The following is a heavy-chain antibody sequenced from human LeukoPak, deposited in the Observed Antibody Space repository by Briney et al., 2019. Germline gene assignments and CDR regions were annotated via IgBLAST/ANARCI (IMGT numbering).Heavy chain of an antibody. Sequence: SETLSLTCTVFGGCIGNNYWSWIRQPPGKGLEWIGYISYSGSTNYNPSLKSRATISADTSNNQFSLRLSSVTAADTAVYYCARELSSGWLDYWGQGILVTVSS. CDR3: ARELSSGWLDY. D-gene: IGHD6-19*01. V-gene: IGHV4-59*01. CDR2: ISYSGST. CDR1: GGCIGNNY. J-gene: IGHJ4*02.